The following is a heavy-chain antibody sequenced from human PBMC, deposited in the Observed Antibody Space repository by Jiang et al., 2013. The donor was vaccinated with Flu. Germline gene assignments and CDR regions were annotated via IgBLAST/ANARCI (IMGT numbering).Heavy chain of an antibody. CDR1: GGTFSSYA. J-gene: IGHJ3*02. D-gene: IGHD1-7*01. Sequence: SGAEVKKPGSSVKVSCKASGGTFSSYAISWVRQAPGQGLEWMGRIIPILGIANYAQKFQGRVTITADKSTSTAYMELSSLRSEDTAVYYCARDMLTGTVNAFDIWGQGTMVTVSS. CDR3: ARDMLTGTVNAFDI. V-gene: IGHV1-69*04. CDR2: IIPILGIA.